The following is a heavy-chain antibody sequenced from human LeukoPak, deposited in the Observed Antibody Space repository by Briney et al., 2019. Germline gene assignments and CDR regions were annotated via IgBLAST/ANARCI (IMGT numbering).Heavy chain of an antibody. J-gene: IGHJ4*02. V-gene: IGHV4-34*01. Sequence: SETLSLTCAACGESSSGYYWSWIRQPPGKGREWIGEINHSGNTNYHPSLKSRVTISVDTSKNQFSLKLSSVTAADTAVYYCARDLKYYYGSGSPFDYWGQGTLVTVSS. CDR1: GESSSGYY. CDR2: INHSGNT. CDR3: ARDLKYYYGSGSPFDY. D-gene: IGHD3-10*01.